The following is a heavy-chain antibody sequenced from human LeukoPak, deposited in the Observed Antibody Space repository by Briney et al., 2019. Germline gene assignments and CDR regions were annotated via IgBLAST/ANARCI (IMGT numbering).Heavy chain of an antibody. V-gene: IGHV3-21*01. Sequence: KSGGSLRLSCAASGFTFSSYSMNWVRQAPGKGLEWVSSISSSSSYIYYADSVKGRFTISRDNAKNSQYLQMNSLRAEDTAVYYCARSPDYYYYMDVWGKGTTVTVSS. J-gene: IGHJ6*03. CDR1: GFTFSSYS. CDR2: ISSSSSYI. CDR3: ARSPDYYYYMDV.